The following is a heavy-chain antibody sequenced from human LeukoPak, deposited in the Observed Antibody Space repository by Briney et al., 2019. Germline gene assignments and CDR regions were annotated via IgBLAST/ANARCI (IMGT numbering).Heavy chain of an antibody. D-gene: IGHD3-10*01. V-gene: IGHV1-3*04. CDR1: GYTFTSYA. CDR2: INTGNGNT. Sequence: ASVKVSCKASGYTFTSYAMHWVRQAPGQRLECMGWINTGNGNTKYSQKFQGRVTITRDTSASTAYMELSSLRSEDTAVYYCARSSKIFGELQPWGQGTLVTVSS. CDR3: ARSSKIFGELQP. J-gene: IGHJ4*02.